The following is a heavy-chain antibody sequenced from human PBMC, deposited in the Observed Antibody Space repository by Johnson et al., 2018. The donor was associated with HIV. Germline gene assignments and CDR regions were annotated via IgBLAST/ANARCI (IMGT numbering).Heavy chain of an antibody. J-gene: IGHJ3*01. CDR1: AFTFSSYE. V-gene: IGHV3-48*03. CDR2: ISSRATTI. Sequence: VQLVESGGGVVQPGRSLRLSCAASAFTFSSYEMNWVRQAPGKGLEWVSYISSRATTIYYADSVKGRVTISRDNSKNTLFLQMNSLRAEDTAVYYCAREGVAVAGTPDAFDLWGQGTMVIVSS. D-gene: IGHD6-19*01. CDR3: AREGVAVAGTPDAFDL.